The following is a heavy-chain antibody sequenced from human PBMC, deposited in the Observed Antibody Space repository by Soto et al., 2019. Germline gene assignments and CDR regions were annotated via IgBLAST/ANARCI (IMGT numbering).Heavy chain of an antibody. CDR3: ARDPLLYDSNWYPNWFGP. D-gene: IGHD3-22*01. CDR2: STATGDTT. CDR1: GFTFSRFA. V-gene: IGHV3-23*01. Sequence: EVQLLESGGGLVQPGGSLRLSCAASGFTFSRFAMSWVRQAPGKGLEWVSGSTATGDTTYYVDSVKGRFTISRHNAQNTLYLQMNSLRDEDTAVYYCARDPLLYDSNWYPNWFGPWGQGTLVTVSS. J-gene: IGHJ5*02.